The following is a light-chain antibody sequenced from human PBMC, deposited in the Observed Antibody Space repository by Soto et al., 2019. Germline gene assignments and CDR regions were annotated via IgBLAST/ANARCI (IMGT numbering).Light chain of an antibody. CDR2: GDS. J-gene: IGLJ1*01. CDR3: QSSDSRLSGSDV. Sequence: QSVLTQPPSVSGAPGQRVTISCTRSSSNIGAGYDVNWYQQLTGTAPKLLIFGDSNRPSGVPDRFSGSKSGTSASLAITGLQAADEADYYCQSSDSRLSGSDVFGTGTKLTVL. V-gene: IGLV1-40*01. CDR1: SSNIGAGYD.